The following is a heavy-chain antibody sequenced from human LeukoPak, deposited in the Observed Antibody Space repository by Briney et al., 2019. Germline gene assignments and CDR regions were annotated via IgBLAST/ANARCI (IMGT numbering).Heavy chain of an antibody. CDR3: ARTEKQQGLGSRYYYYMDV. CDR1: GFTFSSYW. CDR2: INSDGSST. V-gene: IGHV3-74*01. D-gene: IGHD6-13*01. J-gene: IGHJ6*03. Sequence: PGGSLRLSCAASGFTFSSYWMHWVRQAPGKGLVWVSRINSDGSSTSYADSVKGRFTISRDNAKNTLYLQMNSLRAEDTAVYYCARTEKQQGLGSRYYYYMDVWGKGTTVTVSS.